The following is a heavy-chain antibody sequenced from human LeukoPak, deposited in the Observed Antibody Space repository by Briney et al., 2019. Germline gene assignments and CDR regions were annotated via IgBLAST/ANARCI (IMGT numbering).Heavy chain of an antibody. V-gene: IGHV3-11*06. CDR1: GFTFRDYY. CDR2: ISGSGTFT. J-gene: IGHJ4*02. Sequence: GGSLRLSCAASGFTFRDYYMSWIRQAPGKGLEWVSHISGSGTFTNYADSVKGRFTISRDNAGNSLYLQMNSLRAEDTAIYYCARAEALKFRDFDYWGQGTLDTVSS. CDR3: ARAEALKFRDFDY.